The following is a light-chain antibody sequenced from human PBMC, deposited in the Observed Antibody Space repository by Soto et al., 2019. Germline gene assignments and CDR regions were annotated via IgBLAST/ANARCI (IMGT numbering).Light chain of an antibody. Sequence: EIVLTQSPGTLSLSPGERATLSCRASQSVSNNYLAWYQQKTGQAPRLLIYGESNRATGIPDRLSGSGSGTDLNLTISRLQPDDFATYYCQHYNSYSEACGQGTKVDIK. J-gene: IGKJ1*01. CDR3: QHYNSYSEA. CDR2: GES. V-gene: IGKV3-20*01. CDR1: QSVSNNY.